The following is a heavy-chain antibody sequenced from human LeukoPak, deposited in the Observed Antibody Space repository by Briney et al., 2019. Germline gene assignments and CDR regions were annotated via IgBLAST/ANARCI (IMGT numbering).Heavy chain of an antibody. J-gene: IGHJ3*02. Sequence: SETLSLTCSVSGGSISSYYWSWIRQPPGKGLEWIGFIHYSGFTTYNPSLKSRVTISVDTSKNQFSLKLSSVTAADTAVYYCARNWASYAFDIWGPGTMVTVSS. CDR2: IHYSGFT. CDR1: GGSISSYY. D-gene: IGHD7-27*01. V-gene: IGHV4-59*08. CDR3: ARNWASYAFDI.